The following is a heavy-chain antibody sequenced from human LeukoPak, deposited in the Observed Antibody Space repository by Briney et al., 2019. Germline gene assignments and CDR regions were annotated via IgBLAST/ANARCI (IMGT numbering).Heavy chain of an antibody. J-gene: IGHJ4*02. CDR3: ASGTWIPDY. CDR1: GFTFSSYW. D-gene: IGHD5-18*01. V-gene: IGHV3-7*02. CDR2: IKQDGSEK. Sequence: GGSLRLSCAASGFTFSSYWISWVRQAPGKGLEWVANIKQDGSEKYYVDSVKGRFTISRDNAKNSLYLQMNSLRAEDTAVYYCASGTWIPDYWGQGTLVTVSS.